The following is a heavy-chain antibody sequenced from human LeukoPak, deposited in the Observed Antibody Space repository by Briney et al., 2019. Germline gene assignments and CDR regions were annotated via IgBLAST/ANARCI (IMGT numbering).Heavy chain of an antibody. CDR3: ARGANFDYYGMDF. D-gene: IGHD4/OR15-4a*01. J-gene: IGHJ6*02. CDR2: INHSGST. V-gene: IGHV4-34*01. Sequence: SETLSLTCAVYGGSFSGYYWSWIRQPPGKGLEWIGEINHSGSTNYNPSLKSRVTISVDTSKNQFSLKLSSVTAADTAVYYCARGANFDYYGMDFWGQGTTVTVSS. CDR1: GGSFSGYY.